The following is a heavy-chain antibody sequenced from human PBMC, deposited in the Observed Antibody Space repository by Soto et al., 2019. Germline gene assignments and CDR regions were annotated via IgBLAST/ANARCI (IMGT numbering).Heavy chain of an antibody. CDR3: AREYDILFRCYFDY. V-gene: IGHV3-30-3*01. CDR2: ISYDGSNK. D-gene: IGHD3-9*01. CDR1: GFTFSSYA. J-gene: IGHJ4*02. Sequence: QVQLVESGGGVVQPGRSLRLSCAASGFTFSSYAMHWVRQAPGKGLEWVAVISYDGSNKYYADSVKGRFTISRDNSKNTLYLQMNSLRAEDTAVYYCAREYDILFRCYFDYWGQGTLVTVSS.